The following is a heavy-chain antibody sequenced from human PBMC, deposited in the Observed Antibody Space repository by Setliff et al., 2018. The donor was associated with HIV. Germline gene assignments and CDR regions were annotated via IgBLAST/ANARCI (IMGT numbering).Heavy chain of an antibody. CDR2: IWFDGSKK. J-gene: IGHJ6*03. CDR3: ARDPPQSGYHMDV. Sequence: PGESLKISCAASGFTFSNYGMHWVRQAPGKGLEWVAVIWFDGSKKYYADSVEGRFTISRDNSKNILYLQMNGLRVEDTAVYYCARDPPQSGYHMDVWGKGTTVTVSS. V-gene: IGHV3-33*01. CDR1: GFTFSNYG.